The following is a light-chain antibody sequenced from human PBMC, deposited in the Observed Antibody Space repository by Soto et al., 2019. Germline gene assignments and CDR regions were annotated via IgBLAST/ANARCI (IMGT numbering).Light chain of an antibody. CDR3: SSYAGSLYV. CDR2: KVS. CDR1: SSDVGDYNY. J-gene: IGLJ1*01. V-gene: IGLV2-8*01. Sequence: QSVPTQPPSASGSPGQSVTISCTGTSSDVGDYNYVSWYQQHPGKAPKLMIYKVSKRPSGVPDRFSGSKSGNTASLTVSGLQAEDEADYYCSSYAGSLYVFGTGTKLTVL.